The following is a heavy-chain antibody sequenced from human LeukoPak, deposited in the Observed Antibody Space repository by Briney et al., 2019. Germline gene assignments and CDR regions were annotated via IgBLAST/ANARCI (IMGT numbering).Heavy chain of an antibody. Sequence: LETLSLTCTVSGGSLSSYYWSWIRQPPGKGLEWIGYIYYSGSTNYNPSLKSRVTISVDTSKNQFSLKLSSVTAADTAVYYCARRRGGDYGMYYYYYMDVWVKGTTVSVSS. CDR3: ARRRGGDYGMYYYYYMDV. D-gene: IGHD4-17*01. J-gene: IGHJ6*03. CDR1: GGSLSSYY. V-gene: IGHV4-59*01. CDR2: IYYSGST.